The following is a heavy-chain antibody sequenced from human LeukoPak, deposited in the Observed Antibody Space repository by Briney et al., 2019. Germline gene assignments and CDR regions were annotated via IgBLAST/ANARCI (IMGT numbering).Heavy chain of an antibody. CDR3: ARVGSGWYGFDY. D-gene: IGHD6-19*01. V-gene: IGHV1-2*02. Sequence: GASVKVSCKASGYTFTGYYMHWVRQAPGQRLAWMGWINPNSGGTNYAQKFQGRVTMTRDTSISTAYMELSRLRSDDTAVYYCARVGSGWYGFDYWGQGTLVTVSS. CDR2: INPNSGGT. CDR1: GYTFTGYY. J-gene: IGHJ4*02.